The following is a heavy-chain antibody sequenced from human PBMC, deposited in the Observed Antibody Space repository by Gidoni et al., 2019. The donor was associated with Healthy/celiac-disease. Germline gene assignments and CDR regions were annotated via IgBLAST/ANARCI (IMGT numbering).Heavy chain of an antibody. CDR2: IYYSGST. D-gene: IGHD6-19*01. J-gene: IGHJ3*02. Sequence: QVQLQESGPGLVKPSETLSLTCTVSGGSVSSGGSYRSWIRQPPGKGRGWIGYIYYSGSTNYNPSLKSRVTISVDTSKNQFSLKLSSVTAADTAVYYCARERLGELYSSGWYSIGAFDIWGQGTMVTVSS. V-gene: IGHV4-61*08. CDR3: ARERLGELYSSGWYSIGAFDI. CDR1: GGSVSSGGSY.